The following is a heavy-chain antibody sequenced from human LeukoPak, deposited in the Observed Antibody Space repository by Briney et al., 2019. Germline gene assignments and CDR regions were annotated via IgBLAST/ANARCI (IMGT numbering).Heavy chain of an antibody. V-gene: IGHV1-3*03. J-gene: IGHJ4*02. CDR1: GYTFTSYA. CDR2: INVGNGNT. CDR3: AKVAARYGDYYFDY. D-gene: IGHD4-17*01. Sequence: VASVKVSCKASGYTFTSYAMHWVRQAPGQRLEWRGWINVGNGNTKYSQEFQDRVTITRDTSAITVYMELSSLRSEDMAVYYCAKVAARYGDYYFDYWGQGTLVTVSS.